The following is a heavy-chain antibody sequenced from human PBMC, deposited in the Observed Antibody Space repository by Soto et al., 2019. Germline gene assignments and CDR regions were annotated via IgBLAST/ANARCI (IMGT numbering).Heavy chain of an antibody. Sequence: QITFKESGPTLVKPTQTLTLTCTFSGFSLSTSGVGVGWIRQPPGKALEWLALIYWDVDKRYSPSLKSRLTITKDTSKIQVVLTMTNMDPVDTATYYCARFLAAEIFDCWGQGTLVTVSS. J-gene: IGHJ4*02. CDR2: IYWDVDK. V-gene: IGHV2-5*02. CDR3: ARFLAAEIFDC. D-gene: IGHD6-25*01. CDR1: GFSLSTSGVG.